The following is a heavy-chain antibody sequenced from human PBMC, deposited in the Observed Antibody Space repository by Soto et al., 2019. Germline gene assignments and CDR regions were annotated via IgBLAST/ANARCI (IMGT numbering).Heavy chain of an antibody. V-gene: IGHV1-18*04. Sequence: ASVKVSCKASGYTFTSYGISWVRQAPGQGLEWMGWISAYNGNTNYAQKLQGRVTMTTDTSTSTAYMELRSLRSDDTAVYYCARSTRPSAMGQRRPNYYYYGMDVWGQGTTVTVSS. J-gene: IGHJ6*02. CDR2: ISAYNGNT. CDR3: ARSTRPSAMGQRRPNYYYYGMDV. CDR1: GYTFTSYG. D-gene: IGHD5-18*01.